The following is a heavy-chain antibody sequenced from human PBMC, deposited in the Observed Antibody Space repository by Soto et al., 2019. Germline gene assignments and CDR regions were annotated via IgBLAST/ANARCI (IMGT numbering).Heavy chain of an antibody. CDR3: ASSVNLAFDY. CDR1: GYSFTCYS. J-gene: IGHJ4*02. Sequence: GASVKVSCKASGYSFTCYSVHWVRPAPGQRLEWMGYIDVPNDNTKSSQRLQGRVTLTMHTSSRTAYMELSSLRSGETAVYYCASSVNLAFDYWGQGTLVTVSS. CDR2: IDVPNDNT. D-gene: IGHD1-20*01. V-gene: IGHV1-3*01.